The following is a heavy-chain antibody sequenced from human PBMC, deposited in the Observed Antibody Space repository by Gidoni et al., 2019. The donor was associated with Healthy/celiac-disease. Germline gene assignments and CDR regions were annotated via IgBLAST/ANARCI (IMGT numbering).Heavy chain of an antibody. CDR2: IDPSDSYT. V-gene: IGHV5-10-1*03. Sequence: EVQLMQSGAEVKKPGESLRISCKGSGYSFNSYWISWVRQMPGKGLEWMGRIDPSDSYTNSIPSCQGHVTSSADKSISTAYLQWSSLTASDTAMYYCARTNLPDYYYGSGSYDAFDIWGQGTMVTVSS. CDR1: GYSFNSYW. D-gene: IGHD3-10*01. J-gene: IGHJ3*02. CDR3: ARTNLPDYYYGSGSYDAFDI.